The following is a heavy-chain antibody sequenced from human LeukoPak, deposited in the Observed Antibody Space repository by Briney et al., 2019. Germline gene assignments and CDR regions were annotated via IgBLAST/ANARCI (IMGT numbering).Heavy chain of an antibody. D-gene: IGHD2-2*01. J-gene: IGHJ4*02. Sequence: ASVKVSCKASGYTFTDYYMQWVRQAPGQGLEWMRWFNPNSGGTNYAQKFQGRVTMTRDTSISTAYMELSRLRSDDTAVYYCARGGLSSTSRFIDYWGQGTLVTVSS. CDR2: FNPNSGGT. CDR3: ARGGLSSTSRFIDY. V-gene: IGHV1-2*02. CDR1: GYTFTDYY.